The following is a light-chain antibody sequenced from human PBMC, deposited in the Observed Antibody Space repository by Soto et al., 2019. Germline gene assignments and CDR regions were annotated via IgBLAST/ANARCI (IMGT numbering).Light chain of an antibody. J-gene: IGLJ1*01. V-gene: IGLV1-47*02. Sequence: HSVLTPPPSASGTPGQRVTMSCSGSSSNIGSNSVYWYQQLPGTAPKLLIYNNNHRPAGVPDRFSGSKSGTSGSLAISGLRSEDEADYFCAAWDGSLSGRFVFGTGTKATVL. CDR3: AAWDGSLSGRFV. CDR1: SSNIGSNS. CDR2: NNN.